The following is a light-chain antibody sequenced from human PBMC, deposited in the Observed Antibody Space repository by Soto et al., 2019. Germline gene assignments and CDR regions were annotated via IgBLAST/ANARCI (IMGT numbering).Light chain of an antibody. CDR2: KGS. V-gene: IGKV1-5*03. CDR1: QSLSTW. CDR3: QQYDSYWEVT. Sequence: DIQMTQFPSTLSASVGDRVTITCRASQSLSTWLAWYQQKPGKAPKLLIYKGSTLESGVPARFSGGGSGTEFTLTISSLQPDDFATYYCQQYDSYWEVTFGQGKRLEIK. J-gene: IGKJ5*01.